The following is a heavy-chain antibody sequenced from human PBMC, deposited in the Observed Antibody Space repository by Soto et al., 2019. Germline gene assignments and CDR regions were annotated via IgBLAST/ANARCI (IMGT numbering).Heavy chain of an antibody. CDR3: ARGRGRMTTPRRYYYRMDV. D-gene: IGHD1-26*01. V-gene: IGHV4-34*01. Sequence: WETLSLTCAVYGGSFSGYYWSWIRQPPGKGLEWIGEINHSGSTNYNPSRKTRVTISVDTSKTQFTLNLSSVTAAATAVYYCARGRGRMTTPRRYYYRMDVWGQGTTVTDSS. J-gene: IGHJ6*02. CDR1: GGSFSGYY. CDR2: INHSGST.